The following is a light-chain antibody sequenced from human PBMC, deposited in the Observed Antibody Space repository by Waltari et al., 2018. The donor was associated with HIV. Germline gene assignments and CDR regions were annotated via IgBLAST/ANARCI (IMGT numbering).Light chain of an antibody. CDR1: SSNIGNNA. CDR3: AAWDDSLNGHWV. V-gene: IGLV1-36*01. Sequence: QSVLTQPPSVSEAPRQRVTISCSGSSSNIGNNAVNWYQQLPGKAPKLHIHYDGRLPTGFSDRLSGSKSGTSASLAISGLQSEDEADYYCAAWDDSLNGHWVFGGGTKLTVL. J-gene: IGLJ3*02. CDR2: YDG.